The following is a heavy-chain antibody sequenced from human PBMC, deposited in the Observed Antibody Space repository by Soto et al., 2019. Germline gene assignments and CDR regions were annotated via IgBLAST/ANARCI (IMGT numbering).Heavy chain of an antibody. D-gene: IGHD3-22*01. Sequence: VCCKASGSTVTGDYIHWGREAPGQGLQWMASINPNSGGTNYAQKFLGRVTMTMDTSISTAYMELSRPRSDDAAVYYSASYLVTYYDSSGYHFDYWGQGTLVTVSS. CDR2: INPNSGGT. CDR1: GSTVTGDY. V-gene: IGHV1-2*02. CDR3: ASYLVTYYDSSGYHFDY. J-gene: IGHJ4*02.